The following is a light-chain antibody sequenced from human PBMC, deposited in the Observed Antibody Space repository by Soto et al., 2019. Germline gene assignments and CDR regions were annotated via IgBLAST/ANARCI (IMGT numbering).Light chain of an antibody. Sequence: DIHMTQSPSTLSVSVRDRVTITCRASQSVSPWLAWYQQKPGKAPRLLIYQASTLESGVPSRFSGSGADTEFTLTISSLQPDDLATYYGQQYHSYPYTFGQGTKLEI. CDR3: QQYHSYPYT. V-gene: IGKV1-5*03. CDR1: QSVSPW. J-gene: IGKJ2*01. CDR2: QAS.